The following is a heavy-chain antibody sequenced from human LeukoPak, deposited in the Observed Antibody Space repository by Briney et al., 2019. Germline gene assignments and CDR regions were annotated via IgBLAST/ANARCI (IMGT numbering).Heavy chain of an antibody. CDR2: IYPGDSDT. CDR1: GYSFTSYW. D-gene: IGHD3-9*01. CDR3: ARHGDDILTGYTGDY. V-gene: IGHV5-51*01. Sequence: GESLKISCKGSGYSFTSYWIGWVRQMPGKGLEWMGIIYPGDSDTRYSPSFRGQVTISADKSISTAYLQWSSLKASDTAMYYCARHGDDILTGYTGDYWGQGTLVTVSS. J-gene: IGHJ4*02.